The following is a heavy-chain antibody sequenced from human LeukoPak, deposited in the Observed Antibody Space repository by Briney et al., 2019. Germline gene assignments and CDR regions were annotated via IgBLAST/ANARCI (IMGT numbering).Heavy chain of an antibody. CDR2: IIPILGIA. D-gene: IGHD1-14*01. V-gene: IGHV1-69*04. Sequence: SVNVSCQASGGTFSRYAISWVRQAPGQVLEWMGRIIPILGIANYAQKFQGRVTITADKSTSTAYMELDSLRSEDTAVYYCARDQYVTGTTYWFDPWGQGTLVTVSS. CDR3: ARDQYVTGTTYWFDP. CDR1: GGTFSRYA. J-gene: IGHJ5*02.